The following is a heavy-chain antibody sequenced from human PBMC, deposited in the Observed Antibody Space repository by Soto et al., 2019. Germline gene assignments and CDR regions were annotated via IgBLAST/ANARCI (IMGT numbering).Heavy chain of an antibody. CDR2: VNHSGST. CDR3: ARDKIPCLFDY. V-gene: IGHV4-34*01. D-gene: IGHD2-21*01. CDR1: GGSFSGYY. J-gene: IGHJ4*02. Sequence: QVQLQQWGAGLLKPSETLSLTCAVYGGSFSGYYWTWIRQPPGTGLEWIGEVNHSGSTNYNPSLKSRVTISVDTSKNQFSLKLTSVTAAHTAVYYCARDKIPCLFDYWGQGTLVTVSS.